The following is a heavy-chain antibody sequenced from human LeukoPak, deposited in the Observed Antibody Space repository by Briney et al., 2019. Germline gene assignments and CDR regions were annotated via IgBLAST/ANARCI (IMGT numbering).Heavy chain of an antibody. V-gene: IGHV3-23*01. CDR3: AKFYYGDRKNADY. CDR2: ISGSGGST. CDR1: GFTFSSYA. D-gene: IGHD4-17*01. Sequence: GGSLRLSCAASGFTFSSYAMSWVRQAPGKGLEWVSAISGSGGSTYYADSVKGRFTISRDNSKNTLYLQMNNLRAEDTAVYYCAKFYYGDRKNADYWGREPWSPSPQ. J-gene: IGHJ4*02.